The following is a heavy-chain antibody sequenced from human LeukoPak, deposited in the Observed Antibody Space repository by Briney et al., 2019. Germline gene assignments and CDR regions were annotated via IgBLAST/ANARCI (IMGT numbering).Heavy chain of an antibody. J-gene: IGHJ4*02. CDR1: GGSISSSSYY. D-gene: IGHD2-8*01. CDR3: ARGGEYCTNGVCYFDY. Sequence: SETLSLTCTVSGGSISSSSYYWGWIRQPPGKGLEWIGSIYYSGSTYYNPSLKSRVTISVDTSKNQFSLKLSSVTAADTAVYYCARGGEYCTNGVCYFDYWGQGTLVTVSS. V-gene: IGHV4-39*07. CDR2: IYYSGST.